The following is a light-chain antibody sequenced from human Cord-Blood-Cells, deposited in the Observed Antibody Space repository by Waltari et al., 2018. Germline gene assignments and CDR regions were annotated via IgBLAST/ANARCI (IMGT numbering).Light chain of an antibody. CDR2: DVS. J-gene: IGLJ2*01. V-gene: IGLV2-11*01. CDR1: SRDVGGYNF. Sequence: QSALPQPPSASGSPGQSITLSCTGTSRDVGGYNFFSWYQQHPGKAPTLMIYDVSKRPSGVSNRFSGSKSGNTASLTISGLQAEDEADYYCSSYAGSNTFVFGGGTKLTVL. CDR3: SSYAGSNTFV.